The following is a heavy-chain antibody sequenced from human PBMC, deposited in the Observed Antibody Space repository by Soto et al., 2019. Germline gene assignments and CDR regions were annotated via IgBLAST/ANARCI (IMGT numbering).Heavy chain of an antibody. CDR3: ARGRFSYYYDNSGYFGAY. V-gene: IGHV3-23*01. D-gene: IGHD3-22*01. CDR1: GFTFSSYA. Sequence: LRLSCAASGFTFSSYAMSWVRQAPGKGLEWVSVIRYDGSSTYYADSVKGRFTISRDNSKNTLYLQMNSLRAEDTAVFYCARGRFSYYYDNSGYFGAYWGPGTLVTVSS. J-gene: IGHJ4*02. CDR2: IRYDGSST.